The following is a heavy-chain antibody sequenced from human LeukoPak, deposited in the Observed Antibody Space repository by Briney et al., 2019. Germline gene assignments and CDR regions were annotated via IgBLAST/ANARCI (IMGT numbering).Heavy chain of an antibody. CDR2: IYASGST. V-gene: IGHV4-61*02. J-gene: IGHJ4*02. CDR3: ARDYFDSSGYHLDY. D-gene: IGHD3-22*01. CDR1: GGSISIDSYY. Sequence: SETLSLTCTVSGGSISIDSYYWSWIRQPAGKAPEWIGRIYASGSTNYNPSLKSRVTISVDTSKNQFSLKLSSVTAADTAIYYCARDYFDSSGYHLDYWGQGALVTVSS.